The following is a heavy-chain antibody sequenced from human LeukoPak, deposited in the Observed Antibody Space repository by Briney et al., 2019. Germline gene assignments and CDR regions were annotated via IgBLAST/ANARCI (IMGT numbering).Heavy chain of an antibody. D-gene: IGHD3-10*02. V-gene: IGHV3-48*03. CDR2: ISSSGSTI. J-gene: IGHJ6*04. CDR1: AFTFSSYE. Sequence: GGSLRLSCAASAFTFSSYEMNWVRQAPGKGLEWVSYISSSGSTIYYADSVKGRFTISRDNAKNSLYLQMNSLRAEDTAVYYCAELGITMIGGVWGKGTTVTVSS. CDR3: AELGITMIGGV.